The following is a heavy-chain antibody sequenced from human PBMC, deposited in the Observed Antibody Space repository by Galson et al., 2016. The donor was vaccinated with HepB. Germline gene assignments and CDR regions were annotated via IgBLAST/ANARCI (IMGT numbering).Heavy chain of an antibody. CDR3: GRQQRDGLINF. CDR2: IFYTGTT. J-gene: IGHJ3*01. Sequence: SETLSLTCTVSGGSISSSSYYWGWIRQPPGKGLEWIGSIFYTGTTYSNPSLQSRVTISVDTYKNQFSLKLTFVTAADTALYTCGRQQRDGLINFWGQGTKVTVSS. CDR1: GGSISSSSYY. V-gene: IGHV4-39*01. D-gene: IGHD5-24*01.